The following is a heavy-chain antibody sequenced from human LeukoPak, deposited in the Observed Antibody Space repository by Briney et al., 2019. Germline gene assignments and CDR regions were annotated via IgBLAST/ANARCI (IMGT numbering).Heavy chain of an antibody. V-gene: IGHV1-69*13. Sequence: ASVKVSCKASGGTFSSYAISWVRQAPGQGLEWMGGIIPIFGTANYAQKFQGRVTTTADESTSTAYMELSSLRSEDTAVYYCASDRNRYYDILTGYSNWFDPWGQGTLDTVSS. D-gene: IGHD3-9*01. J-gene: IGHJ5*02. CDR2: IIPIFGTA. CDR1: GGTFSSYA. CDR3: ASDRNRYYDILTGYSNWFDP.